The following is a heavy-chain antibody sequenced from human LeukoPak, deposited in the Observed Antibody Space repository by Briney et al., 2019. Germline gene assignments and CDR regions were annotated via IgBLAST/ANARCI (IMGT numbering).Heavy chain of an antibody. CDR2: ISYDGSNK. V-gene: IGHV3-30-3*01. CDR3: ASVGGDYVSGLDY. Sequence: GRSLRLFCTASGFTFSSYAMHWVRQAPGKGLEWVAVISYDGSNKYYADSVKGRFTISRDNSKNTLYLQMNSLRAEDTAVYYCASVGGDYVSGLDYWGQGTLVTVSS. CDR1: GFTFSSYA. J-gene: IGHJ4*02. D-gene: IGHD4-17*01.